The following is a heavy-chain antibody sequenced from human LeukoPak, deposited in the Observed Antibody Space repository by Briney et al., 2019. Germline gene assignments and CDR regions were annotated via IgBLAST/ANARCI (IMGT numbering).Heavy chain of an antibody. CDR3: ARVSGWPYYYYYGMDV. Sequence: VRLGGSLRLSCAASGSTFSDYYMSWIRQAPGKGLEWVSYISSSGSTIYYADSVKGRFTISRDNAKNSLYLQMNSLRAEDTAVYYCARVSGWPYYYYYGMDVWGQGTTVTVSS. J-gene: IGHJ6*02. CDR1: GSTFSDYY. V-gene: IGHV3-11*04. D-gene: IGHD6-19*01. CDR2: ISSSGSTI.